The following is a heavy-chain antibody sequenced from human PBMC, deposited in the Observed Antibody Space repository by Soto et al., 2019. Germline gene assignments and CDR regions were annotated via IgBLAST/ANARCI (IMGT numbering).Heavy chain of an antibody. V-gene: IGHV3-30*03. CDR3: AGEYSSSSLFYYYGMDV. CDR1: GFTFSSYG. J-gene: IGHJ6*02. D-gene: IGHD6-6*01. CDR2: ISYDGSNK. Sequence: GGSLRLSCAASGFTFSSYGMHWVRQAPGKGLEWVAVISYDGSNKYYADSVKGRFTISRDNSKNTLYLQMNSLRAEDTAVYYYAGEYSSSSLFYYYGMDVWGQGTTVTVSS.